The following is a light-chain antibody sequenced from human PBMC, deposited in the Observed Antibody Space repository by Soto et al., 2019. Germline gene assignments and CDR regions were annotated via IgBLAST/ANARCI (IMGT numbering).Light chain of an antibody. CDR1: SSNIGAGYD. V-gene: IGLV1-40*01. CDR3: QSYDSSLSAWV. Sequence: QSVLTQPPSVSGAPGQRVTISCTGSSSNIGAGYDVHWYQQLPGTAPKLLIYDNNDRPTGVPDRFSGSKSGTSASLAITGLQAEVEADYYCQSYDSSLSAWVFGGGTKLTAL. J-gene: IGLJ3*02. CDR2: DNN.